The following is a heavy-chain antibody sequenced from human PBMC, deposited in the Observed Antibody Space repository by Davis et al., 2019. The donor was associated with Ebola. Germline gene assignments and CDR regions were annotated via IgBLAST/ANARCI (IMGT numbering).Heavy chain of an antibody. CDR1: GGSISSSSYY. CDR2: IYYSGST. J-gene: IGHJ5*02. CDR3: ARHAAYDFWSGYYENWFDP. V-gene: IGHV4-39*01. Sequence: ETLSLTCTVSGGSISSSSYYWGWIRQPPGKGLEWIGSIYYSGSTYYNPSLKSRVTISVDTSKNQFSLKLSSVTAADTAVYYCARHAAYDFWSGYYENWFDPWGQGTLVTVSS. D-gene: IGHD3-3*01.